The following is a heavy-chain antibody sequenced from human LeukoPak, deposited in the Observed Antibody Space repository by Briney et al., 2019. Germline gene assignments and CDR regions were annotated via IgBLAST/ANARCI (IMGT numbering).Heavy chain of an antibody. D-gene: IGHD2-15*01. CDR2: ISSSSTYI. Sequence: GGSLRLSCAASGFTFSSYSMNWVRQAPGKGLKWVSSISSSSTYIYYADSVKGRFTISRDNSKNTLYLQMNSLRAEDTAVYYCAKDIVVVVAATPRPWGQGTLVTVSS. J-gene: IGHJ5*02. CDR3: AKDIVVVVAATPRP. V-gene: IGHV3-21*04. CDR1: GFTFSSYS.